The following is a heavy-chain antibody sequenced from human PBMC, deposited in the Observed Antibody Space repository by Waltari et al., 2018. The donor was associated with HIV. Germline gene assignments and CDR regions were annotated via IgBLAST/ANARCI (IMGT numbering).Heavy chain of an antibody. J-gene: IGHJ4*02. CDR1: GGPFSSYS. D-gene: IGHD6-13*01. V-gene: IGHV1-69*01. CDR2: IIPIFGTP. Sequence: QVQLIQSGAEVKKPGSSVQVSCKASGGPFSSYSISWVRQAPGQGLEWMGGIIPIFGTPNYAQKFQGRVTITADESTSTAYMELSGLRSEDTAVYFCARDGNSSIWDSLWVWGQGTRGTVSS. CDR3: ARDGNSSIWDSLWV.